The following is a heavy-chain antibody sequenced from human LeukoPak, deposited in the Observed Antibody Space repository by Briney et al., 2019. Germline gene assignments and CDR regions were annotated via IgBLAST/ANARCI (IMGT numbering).Heavy chain of an antibody. Sequence: ASVKVSCKASGYTFTSYGISWVRQAPGQGLEWMGWISAYNGNTNYAQKLQGRVTMTTDTSTSTAYMELRSLRSDDTAVYYCARLSRPIWFGELTDNWFDPRGQGTLVTVSS. CDR3: ARLSRPIWFGELTDNWFDP. D-gene: IGHD3-10*01. J-gene: IGHJ5*02. V-gene: IGHV1-18*01. CDR2: ISAYNGNT. CDR1: GYTFTSYG.